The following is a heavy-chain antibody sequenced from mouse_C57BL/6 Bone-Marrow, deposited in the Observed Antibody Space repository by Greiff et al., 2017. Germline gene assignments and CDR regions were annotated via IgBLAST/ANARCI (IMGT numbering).Heavy chain of an antibody. D-gene: IGHD2-3*01. Sequence: VQLQQSGAELVRPGASVKLSCTASGFNIKDDYMLWVKQRPEQGLEWIGWIDPENGDTEYASKFQGKATITADTSSNTAYLQRSSLTSEDTAVYYCTPDGYPFAYWGQGTLVTVSA. CDR3: TPDGYPFAY. V-gene: IGHV14-4*01. CDR2: IDPENGDT. J-gene: IGHJ3*01. CDR1: GFNIKDDY.